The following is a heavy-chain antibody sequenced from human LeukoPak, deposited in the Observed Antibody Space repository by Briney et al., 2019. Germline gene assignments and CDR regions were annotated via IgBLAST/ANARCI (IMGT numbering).Heavy chain of an antibody. J-gene: IGHJ4*02. CDR1: GGSFSGYY. D-gene: IGHD1-1*01. V-gene: IGHV4-34*01. CDR3: ASRYNWNDGWPQHQYYFDY. Sequence: PSETLSLTCAVYGGSFSGYYWSWIRQPPGKGLEWIGEINHSGSTNYNPSLKSRVTISVDTSKNQFSLKLSSVTAADTAVYYCASRYNWNDGWPQHQYYFDYWGQGTLVTVSS. CDR2: INHSGST.